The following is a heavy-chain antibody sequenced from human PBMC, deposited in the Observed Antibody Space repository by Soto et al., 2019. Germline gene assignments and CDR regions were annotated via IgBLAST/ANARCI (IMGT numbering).Heavy chain of an antibody. J-gene: IGHJ4*02. CDR2: IIPINGTT. Sequence: ASVKVSCKASGYTFINYGISWVRQAPGQGLEWMGGIIPINGTTNYAQKFQGRVTITRDTSASTAYMELSSLRSEDTAVYYCARGRHKYYYDSSGSSGGYFDYWGQGTLVTVSS. D-gene: IGHD3-22*01. V-gene: IGHV1-18*01. CDR1: GYTFINYG. CDR3: ARGRHKYYYDSSGSSGGYFDY.